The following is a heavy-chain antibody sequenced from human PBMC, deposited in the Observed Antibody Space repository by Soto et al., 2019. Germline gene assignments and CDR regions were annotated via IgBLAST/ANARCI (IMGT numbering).Heavy chain of an antibody. Sequence: SEALSLTCTVSGGSISSYHWSWIRQPAGKGLEWIGRIYTSGSTNYNPSLKSRVTMSVDTSEKQFSLKLSSVTAADTAVYSCARDAGFSGSPFDYWGLGTLVTVSS. CDR1: GGSISSYH. V-gene: IGHV4-4*07. D-gene: IGHD1-26*01. CDR2: IYTSGST. CDR3: ARDAGFSGSPFDY. J-gene: IGHJ4*02.